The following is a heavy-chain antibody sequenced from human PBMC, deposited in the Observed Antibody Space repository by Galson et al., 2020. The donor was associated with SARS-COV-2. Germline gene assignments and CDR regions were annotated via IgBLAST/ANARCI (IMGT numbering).Heavy chain of an antibody. CDR3: IRSYCTSASCYGWFDP. CDR2: INSDGSQT. D-gene: IGHD2-2*01. J-gene: IGHJ5*02. V-gene: IGHV3-74*03. CDR1: GFSISAYW. Sequence: GGSLRLSCEASGFSISAYWMHWVRQSPGKGLVWVSRINSDGSQTSYADSVRGRLTVSRDNAKNTVYLQMNSLSVEDTALYYCIRSYCTSASCYGWFDPWGQGTLVTVSS.